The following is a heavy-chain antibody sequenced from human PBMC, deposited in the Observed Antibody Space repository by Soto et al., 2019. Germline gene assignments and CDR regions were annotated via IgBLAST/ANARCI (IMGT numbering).Heavy chain of an antibody. V-gene: IGHV3-23*01. D-gene: IGHD3-22*01. CDR3: AKDLGITRGSSCYYYYGMDV. J-gene: IGHJ6*02. Sequence: EVQLLESGGGLVQPGGSLRLSCAASGFTFSSYAMSWVRQAPGKGLEWVSAISGSGGSTYYADSVKGRFTISRDNSKNTLYLQMNSLRAEETAVYYCAKDLGITRGSSCYYYYGMDVWGQGTTVTVSS. CDR2: ISGSGGST. CDR1: GFTFSSYA.